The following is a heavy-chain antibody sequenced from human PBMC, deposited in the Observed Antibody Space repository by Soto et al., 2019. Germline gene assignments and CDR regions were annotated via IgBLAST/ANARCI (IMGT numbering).Heavy chain of an antibody. CDR1: GYTFTSYD. Sequence: QVQLVQSGAEVKKPGASVKVSCKASGYTFTSYDINWVRQATGQGLEWMGWMNPTSGNTGYAQKFQGRVTITRNTPISTAYMELSSLRSEDTAVYYCARGRYSGYDTHYSYMDVWGKGTTVTVSS. V-gene: IGHV1-8*01. D-gene: IGHD5-12*01. J-gene: IGHJ6*03. CDR3: ARGRYSGYDTHYSYMDV. CDR2: MNPTSGNT.